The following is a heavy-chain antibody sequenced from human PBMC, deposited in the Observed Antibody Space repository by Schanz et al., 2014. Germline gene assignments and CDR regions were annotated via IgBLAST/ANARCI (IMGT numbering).Heavy chain of an antibody. CDR1: GFTFGDYA. J-gene: IGHJ3*02. V-gene: IGHV3-23*01. CDR3: AKGRFGELSAFDI. CDR2: INTGVNT. D-gene: IGHD3-10*01. Sequence: EVQLLESGGGLVEPGGSLRLSCAASGFTFGDYAMTWVRQAPGKGLEWVSAINTGVNTYYADSVRGRFTISRDSAENSLYLQMNSLRAEDTAVYYCAKGRFGELSAFDIWGQGTMVTVSS.